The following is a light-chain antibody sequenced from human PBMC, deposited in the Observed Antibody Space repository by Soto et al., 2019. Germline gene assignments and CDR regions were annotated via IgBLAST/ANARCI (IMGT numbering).Light chain of an antibody. Sequence: QSVLTQPPSASGTPGQRVTISCSGSTSNIGSNTVHWYQQLPGTAPTLLIYRNDQRPSGVPARFSGSKSGTSASLAISGLQSDDKADYYCAAWDDSLDEYVFGTGTKLTVL. CDR1: TSNIGSNT. V-gene: IGLV1-44*01. J-gene: IGLJ1*01. CDR3: AAWDDSLDEYV. CDR2: RND.